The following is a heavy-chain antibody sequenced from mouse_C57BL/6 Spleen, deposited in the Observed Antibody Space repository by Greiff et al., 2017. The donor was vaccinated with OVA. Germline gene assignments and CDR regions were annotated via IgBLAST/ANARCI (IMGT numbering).Heavy chain of an antibody. D-gene: IGHD2-4*01. J-gene: IGHJ1*03. CDR3: ARHEEGASTMITTDWGGWYFDV. V-gene: IGHV1-62-2*01. CDR1: GYTFTEYT. Sequence: QVQLQQSGAELVKPGASVKLSCKASGYTFTEYTIHWVKQRSGQGLEWIGWFYPGSGSIKYNEKFKDKATLTADKSSSTAHMELSRLTSEDSAVYFCARHEEGASTMITTDWGGWYFDVWGTGTTVTVSS. CDR2: FYPGSGSI.